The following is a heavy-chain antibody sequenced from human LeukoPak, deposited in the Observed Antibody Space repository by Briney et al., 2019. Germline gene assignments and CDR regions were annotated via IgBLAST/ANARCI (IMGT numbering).Heavy chain of an antibody. CDR3: AREYSGNDAFDI. J-gene: IGHJ3*02. Sequence: KPSETLSLTCTVSGGSISSYYWSWIRQPPGKGLEWIGSIYYSGSTYYNPSLKSRVTISVDTSKNQFSLKLSSVTAADTAVYYCAREYSGNDAFDIWGQGTMVTVSS. CDR1: GGSISSYY. V-gene: IGHV4-39*07. CDR2: IYYSGST. D-gene: IGHD2-21*01.